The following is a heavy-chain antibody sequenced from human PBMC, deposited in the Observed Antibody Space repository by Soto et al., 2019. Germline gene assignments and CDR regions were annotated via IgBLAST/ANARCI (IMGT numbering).Heavy chain of an antibody. J-gene: IGHJ4*02. CDR2: ISGSGGST. D-gene: IGHD6-6*01. V-gene: IGHV3-23*01. Sequence: GGSLRLSCAASGFTFSSYAMSWVRQAPGKGLEWVSAISGSGGSTYYADSVKGRFTISRDNSKNTLYLQMNSLRAEDTAVYYCARSHQRYSSSSVIDYWGQGTLVTVSS. CDR1: GFTFSSYA. CDR3: ARSHQRYSSSSVIDY.